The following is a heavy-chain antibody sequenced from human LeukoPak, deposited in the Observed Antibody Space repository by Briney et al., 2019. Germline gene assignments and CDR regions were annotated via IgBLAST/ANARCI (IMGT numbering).Heavy chain of an antibody. V-gene: IGHV4-34*01. J-gene: IGHJ4*02. CDR3: ARGQGSSSWYPFRSLDY. D-gene: IGHD6-13*01. CDR2: INHSGST. CDR1: GGSISSYY. Sequence: SETLSLTCTVSGGSISSYYWSWIRQPPGKGLEWIGEINHSGSTNYNPSLKSRVTISVDTSKNQFSLKLSSVTAADTAVYYCARGQGSSSWYPFRSLDYWGQGTLVTVSS.